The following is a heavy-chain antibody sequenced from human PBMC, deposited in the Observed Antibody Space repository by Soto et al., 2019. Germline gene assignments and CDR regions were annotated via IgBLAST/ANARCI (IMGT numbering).Heavy chain of an antibody. J-gene: IGHJ4*02. V-gene: IGHV3-23*01. CDR3: AKAAYYYDSSGYPPLGDY. CDR1: GFTFSSYA. D-gene: IGHD3-22*01. Sequence: EVQLLESGGGLVQPGGSLRLSCAASGFTFSSYAMSWVRQAPGKGLEWVSAISSSGGSTYYADSVKGRFTISRDNSKNTXXLQMNSLRAEDTAVYYCAKAAYYYDSSGYPPLGDYWGQGTLVTVSS. CDR2: ISSSGGST.